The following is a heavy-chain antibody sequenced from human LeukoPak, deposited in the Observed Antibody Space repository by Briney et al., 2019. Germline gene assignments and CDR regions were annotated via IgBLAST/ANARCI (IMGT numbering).Heavy chain of an antibody. CDR3: ASSLYSSSWYLGGDS. J-gene: IGHJ4*02. D-gene: IGHD6-13*01. CDR1: GFTFSSYG. V-gene: IGHV3-33*01. CDR2: IWYDGSNK. Sequence: GGSLRLSCAASGFTFSSYGMHWVRQAPGKGLEWVAVIWYDGSNKYYADSVKGRFTISRDNSKNTLYLQMNSLRAEDTAVYYCASSLYSSSWYLGGDSWGQGTLVTVSS.